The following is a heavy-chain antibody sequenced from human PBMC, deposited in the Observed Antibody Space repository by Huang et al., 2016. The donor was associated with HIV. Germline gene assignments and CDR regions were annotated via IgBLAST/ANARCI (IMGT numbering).Heavy chain of an antibody. V-gene: IGHV4-34*02. CDR1: GGSFSGHY. J-gene: IGHJ3*02. Sequence: QVQLQQWGAELLKPPETLSLTCAVSGGSFSGHYWTWIRQPPGRGLEWIGEISDSGSTTYNPSLKSRVTISGDTSQSQFSLKLNSVTAADTAIYYCARMFKYDSGGYWGNDAFDIWGQGTMVTVSS. D-gene: IGHD3-22*01. CDR2: ISDSGST. CDR3: ARMFKYDSGGYWGNDAFDI.